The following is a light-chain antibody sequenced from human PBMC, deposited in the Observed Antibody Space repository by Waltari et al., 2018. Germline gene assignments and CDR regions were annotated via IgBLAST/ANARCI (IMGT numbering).Light chain of an antibody. J-gene: IGKJ4*01. CDR1: QRISQKY. CDR2: AIS. Sequence: EIVLTQSPGTLSLSPGETATLSCRASQRISQKYLSLYQKKPGQSPRLLIYAISTRATDIPDRFSGSDSGTDFTLTISRLEPEDSAVYYCQHYGSSPLTFGGGTKVEIK. V-gene: IGKV3-20*01. CDR3: QHYGSSPLT.